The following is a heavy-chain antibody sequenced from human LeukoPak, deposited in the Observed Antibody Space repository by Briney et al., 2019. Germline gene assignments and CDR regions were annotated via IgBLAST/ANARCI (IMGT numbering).Heavy chain of an antibody. Sequence: ASVKVSCKVSGYTLTELSMHWVRQAPGKGLEWMGGFDPEDGETIYAQKFQGRVTMTEDTSTDTAYMELSSLRSEDTAVYYCARGTQELRYFDWLLYDDAFDIWGQGTMVTVSS. V-gene: IGHV1-24*01. CDR2: FDPEDGET. D-gene: IGHD3-9*01. J-gene: IGHJ3*02. CDR1: GYTLTELS. CDR3: ARGTQELRYFDWLLYDDAFDI.